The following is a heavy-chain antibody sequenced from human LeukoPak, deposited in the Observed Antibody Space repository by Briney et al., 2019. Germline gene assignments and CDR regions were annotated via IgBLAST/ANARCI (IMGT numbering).Heavy chain of an antibody. CDR1: GFTFSNYY. D-gene: IGHD3-16*01. CDR3: ARVGGDFAS. Sequence: GGSLRLSCAASGFTFSNYYMSWIRQAPGKGLEWVSYISTGGRTIYYADSVKGRFTISRDNAKNSLYLQMKSLRAEDTAVYYCARVGGDFASWDQGTQVTVSS. J-gene: IGHJ4*02. V-gene: IGHV3-11*01. CDR2: ISTGGRTI.